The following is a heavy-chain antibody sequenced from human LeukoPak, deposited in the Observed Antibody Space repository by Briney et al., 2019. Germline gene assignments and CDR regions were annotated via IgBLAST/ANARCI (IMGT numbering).Heavy chain of an antibody. J-gene: IGHJ4*02. Sequence: SVKVSCKASRGTFSSYAISWVRQAPGQGLEWMGRIIPIFGTANYAQKFQGRVTITTDESTSTAYMELSSLRSEDTAVYSCARVPRRNSSSYYFDYWGQGTLVTVSS. CDR2: IIPIFGTA. CDR1: RGTFSSYA. CDR3: ARVPRRNSSSYYFDY. D-gene: IGHD6-6*01. V-gene: IGHV1-69*05.